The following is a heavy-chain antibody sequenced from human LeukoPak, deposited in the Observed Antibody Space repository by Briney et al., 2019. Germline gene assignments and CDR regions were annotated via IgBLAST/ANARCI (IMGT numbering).Heavy chain of an antibody. D-gene: IGHD4-17*01. CDR3: ARDDYGDYKGLYGMDV. J-gene: IGHJ6*04. CDR2: ISAYNGNT. Sequence: ASVKVSCKASGYTFTSYGIGWVRQAPGQGLEWMGWISAYNGNTNYAQKLQGRVTMTTDTSTSTAYMELRSLRSDDTAVYYCARDDYGDYKGLYGMDVWGKGTTVTVSS. CDR1: GYTFTSYG. V-gene: IGHV1-18*04.